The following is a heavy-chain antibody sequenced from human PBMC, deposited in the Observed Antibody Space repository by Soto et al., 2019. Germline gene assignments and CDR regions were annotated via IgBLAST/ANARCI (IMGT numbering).Heavy chain of an antibody. J-gene: IGHJ6*02. CDR1: GGPFSSYS. CDR2: IIPIFGTA. V-gene: IGHV1-69*13. Sequence: SVKVSCKASGGPFSSYSISWVRQAPGQGLEWMGGIIPIFGTANYAQKFQGRVTITADESTSTAYMELSSLRSEDTAVYYCASRPPEGKILTGYYYYYGMDVWGQGTTVTVSS. D-gene: IGHD3-9*01. CDR3: ASRPPEGKILTGYYYYYGMDV.